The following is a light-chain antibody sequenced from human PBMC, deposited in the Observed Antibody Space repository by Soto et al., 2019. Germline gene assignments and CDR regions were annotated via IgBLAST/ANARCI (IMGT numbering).Light chain of an antibody. CDR1: QSVSSN. J-gene: IGKJ4*01. V-gene: IGKV3-15*01. CDR2: GAS. Sequence: EIVMTQSPATLSVSPGERAILSCRASQSVSSNLAWYQQKPGQAPRLLSYGASTRATGIPARFSGSGSGTEFTLTISSLQSEDFAVYYCQQYNNWPPELTFGGGTKVEIK. CDR3: QQYNNWPPELT.